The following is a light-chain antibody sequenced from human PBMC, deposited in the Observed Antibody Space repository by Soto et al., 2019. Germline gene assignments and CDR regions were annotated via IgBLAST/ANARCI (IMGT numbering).Light chain of an antibody. CDR2: AVS. CDR3: SSYTTNSSYV. CDR1: SSDVGASIF. Sequence: QSVLTQPASVSGSPGQSITISCTGTSSDVGASIFVSWDQQHPGKAPKLMIYAVSSRPSGVSYRFSGSKSGNTASLTISGLQAEDEADYYCSSYTTNSSYVFGTGTKVTVL. J-gene: IGLJ1*01. V-gene: IGLV2-14*01.